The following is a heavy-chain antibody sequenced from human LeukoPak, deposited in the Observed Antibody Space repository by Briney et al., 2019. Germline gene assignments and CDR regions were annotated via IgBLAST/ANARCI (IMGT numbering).Heavy chain of an antibody. D-gene: IGHD6-19*01. J-gene: IGHJ4*02. CDR2: IIPIFGSS. V-gene: IGHV1-2*02. CDR1: GGTFNNYA. CDR3: ARDSQASWVRSSAKAVAGPGFDY. Sequence: RASVKVSCKASGGTFNNYAINWVRQAPGQGLEWMGGIIPIFGSSNYAQKFQGRVTMTRDTSISTAYMELSRLRSDDTAVYYCARDSQASWVRSSAKAVAGPGFDYWGQGTLVTVSS.